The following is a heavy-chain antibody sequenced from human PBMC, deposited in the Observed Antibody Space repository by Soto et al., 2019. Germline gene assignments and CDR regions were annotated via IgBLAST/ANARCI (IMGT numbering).Heavy chain of an antibody. D-gene: IGHD2-15*01. V-gene: IGHV1-18*01. Sequence: ASVKVSCKASGYTFTSYGISWVRQAPGQGLEWMGWISAYNGNTNYAQKPQGRVTMTTDTSTSTAYMELRSLRSDDTAVYYCARDRYCSGGSCYSGYYYYYGMDVWGQGTTVTVSS. CDR2: ISAYNGNT. J-gene: IGHJ6*02. CDR1: GYTFTSYG. CDR3: ARDRYCSGGSCYSGYYYYYGMDV.